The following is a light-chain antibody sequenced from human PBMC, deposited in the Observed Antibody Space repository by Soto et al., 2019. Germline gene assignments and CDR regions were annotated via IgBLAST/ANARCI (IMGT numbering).Light chain of an antibody. J-gene: IGKJ2*01. CDR3: QQYNSYPYT. Sequence: DIQMTQSPTTLSASVGDRVTITCRASQSISSWLAWYQQKPGKAPKLLIYKASSLESGVPSRFSGSGSGTEFTLTISSLQPDDFATYYCQQYNSYPYTFGQGTKLEIK. CDR1: QSISSW. V-gene: IGKV1-5*03. CDR2: KAS.